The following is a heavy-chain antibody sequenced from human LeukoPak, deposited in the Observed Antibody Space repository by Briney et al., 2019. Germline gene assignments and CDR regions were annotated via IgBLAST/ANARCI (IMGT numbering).Heavy chain of an antibody. J-gene: IGHJ5*02. Sequence: EWIGEINHSGSTNYNPSLKSRVTISVDTSKNQFSLKLSSVTAADTAVYYCARGLGRIWFDPWGQGTLVTVSS. CDR2: INHSGST. V-gene: IGHV4-34*01. D-gene: IGHD3-16*01. CDR3: ARGLGRIWFDP.